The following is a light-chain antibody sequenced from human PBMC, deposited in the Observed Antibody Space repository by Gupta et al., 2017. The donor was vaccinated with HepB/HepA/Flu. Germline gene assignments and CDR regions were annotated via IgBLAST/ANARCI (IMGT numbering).Light chain of an antibody. J-gene: IGKJ1*01. V-gene: IGKV1-39*01. Sequence: DIQMSQSPPSLSASVGDRVTITCRASQSIDTYLNGYKQRPKTGKAPKLLIFSASKLQSAVPSRFSGSGSGTDFSLTITNLHREDFTTYYCQQEIDTPWTFGQGTKLEI. CDR1: QSIDTY. CDR3: QQEIDTPWT. CDR2: SAS.